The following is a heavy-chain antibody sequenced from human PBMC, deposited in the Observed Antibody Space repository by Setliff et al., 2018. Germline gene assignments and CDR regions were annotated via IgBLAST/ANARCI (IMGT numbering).Heavy chain of an antibody. V-gene: IGHV4-61*09. J-gene: IGHJ6*03. CDR2: ICTSWSS. CDR3: ARMSGFLYMDV. CDR1: DDSLSSRHYY. Sequence: SETLSLTCTVSDDSLSSRHYYWSWIRQPAGKGLEWIGQICTSWSSNYNPSLKGRASLSIDASKRQFSLKLTSVAAADTAVYYCARMSGFLYMDVCGKGTTVTVSS. D-gene: IGHD3-3*01.